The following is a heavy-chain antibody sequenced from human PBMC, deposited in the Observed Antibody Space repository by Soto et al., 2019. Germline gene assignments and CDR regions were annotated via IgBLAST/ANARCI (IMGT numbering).Heavy chain of an antibody. CDR3: GAGGIPVARRYPDF. Sequence: GASVKVSCKASGYMFTGFYLHWVRQAPGQGLEWMGWINPNNGVTTYAKNFQGRVTMTRDSSISTAYMELSSLRSDDTAVYCCGAGGIPVARRYPDFWGQGTVVTVSS. V-gene: IGHV1-2*02. CDR2: INPNNGVT. J-gene: IGHJ4*02. D-gene: IGHD6-19*01. CDR1: GYMFTGFY.